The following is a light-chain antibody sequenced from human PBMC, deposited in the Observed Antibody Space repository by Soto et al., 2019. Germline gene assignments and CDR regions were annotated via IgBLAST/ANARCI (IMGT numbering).Light chain of an antibody. CDR1: QSISSW. CDR2: DAS. J-gene: IGKJ2*01. V-gene: IGKV1-5*01. CDR3: QQYKSKLPYT. Sequence: DIQMTQSPSALTASVGDRVTITCRASQSISSWLAWYQQKPGKAPKLLIYDASSLDSEVPSRFSGSGSGTEFTLTISSLQPDDFETYYCQQYKSKLPYTFGQGTKLEIK.